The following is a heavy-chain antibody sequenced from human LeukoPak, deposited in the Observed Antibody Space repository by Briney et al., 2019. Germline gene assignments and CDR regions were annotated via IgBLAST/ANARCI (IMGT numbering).Heavy chain of an antibody. CDR3: ARDKAAAGGGMDY. D-gene: IGHD6-13*01. Sequence: SETLSLTCTVSGGSISSYYWSWIRQPPGKGLEWIGYIYYSGSTNYNPSLKSRVTISVDTSKNQFSLKLSSVTAADTAVYYCARDKAAAGGGMDYWGQGTLVTVSS. CDR1: GGSISSYY. V-gene: IGHV4-59*01. J-gene: IGHJ4*02. CDR2: IYYSGST.